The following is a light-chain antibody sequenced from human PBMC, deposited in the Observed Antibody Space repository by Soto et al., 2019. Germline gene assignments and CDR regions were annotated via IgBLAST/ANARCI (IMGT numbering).Light chain of an antibody. CDR2: GAS. V-gene: IGKV3-15*01. CDR3: QQYDNWPRT. Sequence: IVMTQSPATLSVSPGERATLSCRASQSVSTNLAWYQQKPDQAPRLLMNGASTRATGIPARFSGSGSGTEFTLTISSLQSEDFAVYYCQQYDNWPRTFGQGTKLEIK. J-gene: IGKJ2*02. CDR1: QSVSTN.